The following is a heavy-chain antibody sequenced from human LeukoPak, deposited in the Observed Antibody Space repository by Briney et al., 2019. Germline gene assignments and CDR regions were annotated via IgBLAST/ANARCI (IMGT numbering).Heavy chain of an antibody. Sequence: GGSLRLSCAASGFTFSSYSMNWVRQAPGKGLEWVSYISSSSSTIFYADSVMGRFTISRDNAKNSLYLQMNSLRGDDTAVYYCARSVEVANWFFDLWGRGTLVTVSS. CDR1: GFTFSSYS. D-gene: IGHD5-24*01. V-gene: IGHV3-48*01. J-gene: IGHJ2*01. CDR3: ARSVEVANWFFDL. CDR2: ISSSSSTI.